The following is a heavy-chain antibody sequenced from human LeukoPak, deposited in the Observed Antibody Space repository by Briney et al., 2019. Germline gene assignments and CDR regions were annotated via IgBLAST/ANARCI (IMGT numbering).Heavy chain of an antibody. Sequence: PGGSLRLSCAASGFTFSSYEMNWVRQAPGKGLEWVSYISSSGSTIYYADSVKGRFTISRDNAKNSLSLQMNSLRAEDTAVYYCARESLYSETVDYWGQGTLVTVSS. V-gene: IGHV3-48*03. D-gene: IGHD1-14*01. CDR1: GFTFSSYE. CDR2: ISSSGSTI. J-gene: IGHJ4*02. CDR3: ARESLYSETVDY.